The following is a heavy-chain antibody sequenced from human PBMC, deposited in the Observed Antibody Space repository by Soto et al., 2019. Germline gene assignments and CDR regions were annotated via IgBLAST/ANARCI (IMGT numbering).Heavy chain of an antibody. D-gene: IGHD6-13*01. CDR1: GFTFSSYG. J-gene: IGHJ4*02. Sequence: TGGSLRLSCAASGFTFSSYGMHWVRQAPGKGLEWVAVIWYDGSNKYYADSVKGRFTISRDNSKNTLYLQMNSLRAEDTAVYYCAREVSSSWYFDYWGPGTLVNVSS. CDR3: AREVSSSWYFDY. CDR2: IWYDGSNK. V-gene: IGHV3-33*01.